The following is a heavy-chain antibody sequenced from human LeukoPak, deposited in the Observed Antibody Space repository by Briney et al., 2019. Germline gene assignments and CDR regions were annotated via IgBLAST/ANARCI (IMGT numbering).Heavy chain of an antibody. Sequence: GGSLRLSCAASGFTLSDYHMNWVRQAPGKGLEWLSSITTISHYIYYAGAVRGGFTISRDNAKNSLYLQMNSLRGEDTAVYYCARSGGPGTYHQLRYNWFDPWGQGTLVTVSS. D-gene: IGHD3-10*01. CDR3: ARSGGPGTYHQLRYNWFDP. J-gene: IGHJ5*02. CDR2: ITTISHYI. CDR1: GFTLSDYH. V-gene: IGHV3-21*01.